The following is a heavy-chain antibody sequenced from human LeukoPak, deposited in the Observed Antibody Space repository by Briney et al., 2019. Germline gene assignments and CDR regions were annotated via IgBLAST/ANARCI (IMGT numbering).Heavy chain of an antibody. CDR2: ISSSSSYI. V-gene: IGHV3-21*01. D-gene: IGHD1-1*01. J-gene: IGHJ4*02. Sequence: GGSLRLSCAASGFTFSSYSMNWVRQAPGKGLEWVSSISSSSSYIYYADSVKGRFTISRDNAKNSLYLQMNSLRAEDTAVYYCASLLGNDARSFDYWGQGTLVTVSS. CDR1: GFTFSSYS. CDR3: ASLLGNDARSFDY.